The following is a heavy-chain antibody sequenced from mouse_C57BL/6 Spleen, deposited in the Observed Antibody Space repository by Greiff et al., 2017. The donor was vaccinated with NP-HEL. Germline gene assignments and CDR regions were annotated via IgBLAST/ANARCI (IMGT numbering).Heavy chain of an antibody. V-gene: IGHV1-55*01. Sequence: VQLQQSGAELVKPGASVKMSCKASGYTFTSYWITWVKQRPGQGLEWIGDIYPGSGSTNYNEKFKSKATLTVDTSSSTAYMQLSSLTSEDSAVYYCARWGTTVVGKTYFDYWGQGTTLTVSS. J-gene: IGHJ2*01. D-gene: IGHD1-1*01. CDR1: GYTFTSYW. CDR3: ARWGTTVVGKTYFDY. CDR2: IYPGSGST.